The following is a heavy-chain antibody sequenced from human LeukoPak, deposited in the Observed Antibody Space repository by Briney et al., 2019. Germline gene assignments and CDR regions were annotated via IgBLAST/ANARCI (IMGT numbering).Heavy chain of an antibody. D-gene: IGHD3-22*01. CDR2: INHSGST. J-gene: IGHJ4*02. Sequence: SETLSLTCAVYGGSFSGYYWSWIRQPPGKGLEWIGEINHSGSTNYNPSLKSRVTISVDTSKNQFSLKLSSVTAADTAVYYCARDSPYYYDSSGSGGDYWGQGTLVTVSS. V-gene: IGHV4-34*01. CDR3: ARDSPYYYDSSGSGGDY. CDR1: GGSFSGYY.